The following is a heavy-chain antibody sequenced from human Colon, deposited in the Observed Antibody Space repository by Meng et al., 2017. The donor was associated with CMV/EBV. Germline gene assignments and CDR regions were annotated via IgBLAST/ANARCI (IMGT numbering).Heavy chain of an antibody. V-gene: IGHV4-30-4*08. Sequence: LLEESGPGLVKPSQTLAPPCTACGASISSGAYYWSWIRQPTGKGLEWIGYIYYSGSTYYNPSLKSRVTISVDTSKNQFSLKLSSVTAADTAVYYCARGADYGGNPLDYWGQGTLVTVSS. CDR3: ARGADYGGNPLDY. D-gene: IGHD4-23*01. CDR1: GASISSGAYY. CDR2: IYYSGST. J-gene: IGHJ4*02.